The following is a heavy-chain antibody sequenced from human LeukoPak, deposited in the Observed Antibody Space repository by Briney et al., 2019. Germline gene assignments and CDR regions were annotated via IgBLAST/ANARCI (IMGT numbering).Heavy chain of an antibody. V-gene: IGHV1-2*02. CDR3: ARVTCSGGSCHFGY. D-gene: IGHD2-15*01. Sequence: GASVKVSCKASGYTFTGYYMHWVRQAPGQGLEWMGWINPNSGGTNYAQKFQGRVTMTRDTSISTAYMELSRLRSDDTAVYYCARVTCSGGSCHFGYWGQGTLVTVSS. CDR1: GYTFTGYY. J-gene: IGHJ4*02. CDR2: INPNSGGT.